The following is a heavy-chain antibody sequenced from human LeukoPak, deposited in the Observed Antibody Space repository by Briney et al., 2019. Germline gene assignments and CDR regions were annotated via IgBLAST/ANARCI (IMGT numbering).Heavy chain of an antibody. J-gene: IGHJ4*02. CDR3: AREVSEGFDF. D-gene: IGHD3-22*01. Sequence: GGSLRLSCTASGFTFSGYSMNWIRQAPGKGLEWVSSFGTRSTSIYHAGSVKGRFAISRDNAKNSLYLQMNGLRAEDTALYYCAREVSEGFDFWGQGTLVTVSS. CDR1: GFTFSGYS. V-gene: IGHV3-21*01. CDR2: FGTRSTSI.